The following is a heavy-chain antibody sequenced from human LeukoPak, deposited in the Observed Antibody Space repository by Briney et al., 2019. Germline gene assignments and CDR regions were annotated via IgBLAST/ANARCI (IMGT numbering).Heavy chain of an antibody. CDR1: GFTFSSYG. CDR2: ISYDGSNE. J-gene: IGHJ4*02. Sequence: GGSLRLSCAASGFTFSSYGMHWVRQAPGKGLEWVAVISYDGSNEYYADSVKGRFTISRDNSKNTLYLQMNSLRAEDTAVYYCAKISTGSSGWDYWGQGTLVTVSS. CDR3: AKISTGSSGWDY. D-gene: IGHD6-19*01. V-gene: IGHV3-30*18.